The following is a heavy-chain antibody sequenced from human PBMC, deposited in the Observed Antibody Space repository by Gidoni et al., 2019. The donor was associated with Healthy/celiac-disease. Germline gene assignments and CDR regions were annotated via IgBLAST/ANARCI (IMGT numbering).Heavy chain of an antibody. V-gene: IGHV4-39*01. CDR2: IYYSGST. CDR3: ARRREFSGYDLEPVFDY. CDR1: GGSISSSSYY. J-gene: IGHJ4*02. Sequence: QLQLQESGPGLVKPSETLSLTCTVSGGSISSSSYYWGWIRQPPGKGLEWIGSIYYSGSTYYNPSLKSRVTISVDTSKNQFSLKLSSVTAADTAVYYCARRREFSGYDLEPVFDYWGQGTLVTVSS. D-gene: IGHD5-12*01.